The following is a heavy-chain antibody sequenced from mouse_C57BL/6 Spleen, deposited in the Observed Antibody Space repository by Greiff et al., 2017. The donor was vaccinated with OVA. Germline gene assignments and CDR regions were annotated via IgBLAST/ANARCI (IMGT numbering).Heavy chain of an antibody. D-gene: IGHD2-2*01. V-gene: IGHV5-16*01. CDR2: INYDGSST. Sequence: EVKLMESEGGLVQPGSSMKLSCTASGFTFSDYYMAWVRQVPEKGLEWVANINYDGSSTYYLDSLKSRFIISRDNAKNILYLQMSSLKSEDTATYYCARGGWLREDAMDYWCQGTSVTVSS. J-gene: IGHJ4*01. CDR1: GFTFSDYY. CDR3: ARGGWLREDAMDY.